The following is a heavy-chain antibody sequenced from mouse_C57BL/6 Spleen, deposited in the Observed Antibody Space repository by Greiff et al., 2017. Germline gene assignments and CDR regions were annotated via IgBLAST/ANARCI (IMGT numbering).Heavy chain of an antibody. CDR1: GFTFSSYT. D-gene: IGHD2-4*01. V-gene: IGHV5-9*01. CDR2: ISGGGGNT. Sequence: EVKVEESGGGLVKPGGSLKLSCAASGFTFSSYTMSWVRQTPEKRLEWVATISGGGGNTYYPDSVKGRFTISRDNAKNTLYLQMSSLRSEDTALYYCARRDYDYDPWYFDVWGTGTTVTVSS. CDR3: ARRDYDYDPWYFDV. J-gene: IGHJ1*03.